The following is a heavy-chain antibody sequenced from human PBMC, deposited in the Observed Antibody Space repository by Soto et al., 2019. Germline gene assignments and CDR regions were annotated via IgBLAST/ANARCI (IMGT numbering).Heavy chain of an antibody. CDR2: ISSSSSYI. J-gene: IGHJ4*02. CDR1: GFTFSSYS. D-gene: IGHD1-1*01. CDR3: ARDILPLERRRDPGEFDY. Sequence: PGGSLRLSCAASGFTFSSYSMNWVRQAPGKGLEWVSSISSSSSYIYYADSVKGRFTISRDNAKNSLYLQMNSLRAEDTAVYYCARDILPLERRRDPGEFDYWGQGTLVTVSS. V-gene: IGHV3-21*01.